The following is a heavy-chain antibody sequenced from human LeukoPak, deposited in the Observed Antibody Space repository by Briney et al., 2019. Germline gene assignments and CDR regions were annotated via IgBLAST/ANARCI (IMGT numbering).Heavy chain of an antibody. CDR1: GGTFSSYA. D-gene: IGHD4-17*01. Sequence: ASVKVSCKASGGTFSSYAISWVRQAPGQGLEWMGGIIPIFGTANYAQKFQGRVTITADESTSTAYMELSSLRSEDTAVYYCARESPNLTLTTVTTSWFDPWGQGTLVTVSS. CDR2: IIPIFGTA. V-gene: IGHV1-69*13. J-gene: IGHJ5*02. CDR3: ARESPNLTLTTVTTSWFDP.